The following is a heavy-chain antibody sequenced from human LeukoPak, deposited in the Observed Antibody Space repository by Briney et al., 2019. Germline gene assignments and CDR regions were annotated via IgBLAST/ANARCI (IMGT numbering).Heavy chain of an antibody. D-gene: IGHD3-3*01. CDR1: GYTFTGYY. Sequence: GSVKVSCKASGYTFTGYYMHWVRQAPGQGLEWMGWINPNSGGTNYAQKFQGRVTMTRDTSISTAYMELSRLRSDDTAVYYCARDLTIFGVVTYWGQGTLVTVSS. CDR3: ARDLTIFGVVTY. CDR2: INPNSGGT. V-gene: IGHV1-2*02. J-gene: IGHJ4*02.